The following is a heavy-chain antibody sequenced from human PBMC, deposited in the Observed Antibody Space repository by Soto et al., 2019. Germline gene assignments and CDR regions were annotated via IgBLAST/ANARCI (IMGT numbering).Heavy chain of an antibody. J-gene: IGHJ4*02. D-gene: IGHD3-22*01. CDR2: IYYSGST. CDR1: GGSISSGGYY. CDR3: ARGDYYDSSGYYE. Sequence: PSETLSLTCTVSGGSISSGGYYWSWIRQHPGKGLEWIGYIYYSGSTYYNPSLKSRVTISVDTSKNQFSLKLSSVTAADTAVYYCARGDYYDSSGYYEWGQGTLVTVSS. V-gene: IGHV4-31*03.